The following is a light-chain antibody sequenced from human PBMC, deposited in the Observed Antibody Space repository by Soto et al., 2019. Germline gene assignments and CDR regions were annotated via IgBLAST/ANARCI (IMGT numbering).Light chain of an antibody. Sequence: EIVLTQSPGTLSLSPGERATVSCRASQSVTSSYLAWYQQKPGQAHRLLIYGACSRDTGITDRFSGSGSGTGFTLTISRLEPEDFAVYYCQQYGSSLFTFGPGTKVDI. V-gene: IGKV3-20*01. CDR2: GAC. CDR1: QSVTSSY. J-gene: IGKJ3*01. CDR3: QQYGSSLFT.